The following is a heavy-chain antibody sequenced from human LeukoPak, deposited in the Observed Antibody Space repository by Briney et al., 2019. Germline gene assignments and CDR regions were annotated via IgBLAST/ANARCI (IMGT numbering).Heavy chain of an antibody. Sequence: SVKVSCKASGGTFSSYAISWVRQAPGQGLEWMGGIIPIFGTANYAQKFQGRVTITRDTSASTAYMELSSLTSEDTAVYYCSSGDYNSGWVDWGQGTLVIVSS. CDR1: GGTFSSYA. CDR3: SSGDYNSGWVD. D-gene: IGHD6-19*01. V-gene: IGHV1-69*05. CDR2: IIPIFGTA. J-gene: IGHJ1*01.